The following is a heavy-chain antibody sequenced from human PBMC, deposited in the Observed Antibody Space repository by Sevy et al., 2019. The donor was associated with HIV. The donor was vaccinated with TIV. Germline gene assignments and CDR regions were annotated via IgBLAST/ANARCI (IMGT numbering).Heavy chain of an antibody. J-gene: IGHJ3*02. Sequence: GGSLRRSCAASGFTFSSYAMSWVRQAPGKGLEWVSAISGSGGSTYYADSVKGRFTISRDNCKNTLYLQMNSLIAEDTAVYYCAKAGSYYGSGSYDIWGQGTMVTVSS. CDR3: AKAGSYYGSGSYDI. CDR1: GFTFSSYA. CDR2: ISGSGGST. D-gene: IGHD3-10*01. V-gene: IGHV3-23*01.